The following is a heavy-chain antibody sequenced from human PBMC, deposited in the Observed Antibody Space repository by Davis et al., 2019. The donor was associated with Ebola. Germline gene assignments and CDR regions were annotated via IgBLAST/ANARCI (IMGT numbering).Heavy chain of an antibody. CDR1: GGSFSGYY. D-gene: IGHD2-15*01. CDR3: ARAARGGSPDY. Sequence: SETLSLTCAVYGGSFSGYYWSWIRQPPGKGLEWIGEINHSGSTNYNPSLKSRVTISVDTSKNQFSLKLSSVTAADTAVYYCARAARGGSPDYWGQGTLVTVSS. V-gene: IGHV4-34*01. J-gene: IGHJ4*02. CDR2: INHSGST.